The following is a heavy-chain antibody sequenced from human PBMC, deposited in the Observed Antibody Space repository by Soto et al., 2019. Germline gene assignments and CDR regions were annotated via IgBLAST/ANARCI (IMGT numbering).Heavy chain of an antibody. D-gene: IGHD3-10*01. V-gene: IGHV3-21*01. Sequence: GGSLRLSCAASGFTFSSYSMNWVRQAPGKGLEWVSSISSSSSYIYYADSVKGRFTISRDNAKNSLYLQMNSLRAEDTAVYYCARDYADPMVRSGDWFDPWGHGTLVTVSS. CDR2: ISSSSSYI. J-gene: IGHJ5*02. CDR1: GFTFSSYS. CDR3: ARDYADPMVRSGDWFDP.